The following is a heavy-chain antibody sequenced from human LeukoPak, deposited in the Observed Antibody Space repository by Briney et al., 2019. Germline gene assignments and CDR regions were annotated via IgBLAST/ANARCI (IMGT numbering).Heavy chain of an antibody. CDR2: IWYDGSNK. V-gene: IGHV3-33*08. CDR1: GFTFSSYW. Sequence: GGSLRLSCAASGFTFSSYWMHWVRQAPGKGLEWVAVIWYDGSNKYYADSVKGRFTISRDNSKNTLYLQMNSLRAEDTAVYYCARDYLMLGIAAAGSWFDPWGQGTLVTVSS. CDR3: ARDYLMLGIAAAGSWFDP. J-gene: IGHJ5*02. D-gene: IGHD6-13*01.